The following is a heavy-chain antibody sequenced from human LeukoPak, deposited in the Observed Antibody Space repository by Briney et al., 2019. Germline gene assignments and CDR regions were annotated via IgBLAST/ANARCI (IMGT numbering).Heavy chain of an antibody. Sequence: GGSLRLSCAASGFTFSSYGMHWVRQAPGKGLEWVAVISYDGSNKYYADSVKGRFTISRDNSKNTLYLQMNSLRAEDTAVYYCARVRGYSGYYGYFDYWGQGTLVTVSS. V-gene: IGHV3-30*03. CDR3: ARVRGYSGYYGYFDY. D-gene: IGHD5-12*01. J-gene: IGHJ4*02. CDR1: GFTFSSYG. CDR2: ISYDGSNK.